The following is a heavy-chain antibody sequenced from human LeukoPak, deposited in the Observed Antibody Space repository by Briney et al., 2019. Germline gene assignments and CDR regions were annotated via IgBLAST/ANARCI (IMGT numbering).Heavy chain of an antibody. V-gene: IGHV3-21*01. CDR2: ISYNSNYI. J-gene: IGHJ4*02. CDR1: GFTFGSHG. D-gene: IGHD3-22*01. Sequence: GGSLRLSCAGSGFTFGSHGMNWVRQAPGKGLEWVSFISYNSNYIFYADSVKGRFTISRDNAKHSLYLQMNSLRAEDTAVYYCARADYYETSGPFGYWGQGTLVIVSS. CDR3: ARADYYETSGPFGY.